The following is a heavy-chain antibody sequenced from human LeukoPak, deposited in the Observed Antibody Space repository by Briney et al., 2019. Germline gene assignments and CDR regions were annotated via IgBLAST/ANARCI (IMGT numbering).Heavy chain of an antibody. D-gene: IGHD4-17*01. Sequence: SVKVFCKASGGTFSSYAISWVRQAPGQGLEWMGGIIPIFGTANYAQKFQGRVTITADESTSTAYMELSSLRSEDTAVYYCARDPNGDYFDDAFDIWGQGTMVTVSS. J-gene: IGHJ3*02. CDR3: ARDPNGDYFDDAFDI. CDR1: GGTFSSYA. CDR2: IIPIFGTA. V-gene: IGHV1-69*01.